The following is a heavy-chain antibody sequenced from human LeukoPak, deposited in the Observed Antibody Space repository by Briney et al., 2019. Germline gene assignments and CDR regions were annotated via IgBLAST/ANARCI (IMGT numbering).Heavy chain of an antibody. CDR3: ARGGSYSAY. J-gene: IGHJ4*02. V-gene: IGHV4-59*01. D-gene: IGHD1-26*01. CDR2: IYYSGST. Sequence: SETLSLTCSVSGDSISSYYWSWIRQPPGKGLEWIGYIYYSGSTNYNPSLKSRVTISVDTSKNQFSLKLSSVTAADTAVYYCARGGSYSAYWGQGTLVTVSS. CDR1: GDSISSYY.